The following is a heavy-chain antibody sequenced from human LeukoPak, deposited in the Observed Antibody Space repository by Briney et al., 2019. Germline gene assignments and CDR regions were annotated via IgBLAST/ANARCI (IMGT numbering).Heavy chain of an antibody. V-gene: IGHV4-59*01. J-gene: IGHJ5*02. CDR3: SRRGSSVKNWFDP. D-gene: IGHD3-10*01. Sequence: SETLSLTCTVSGGSISSYYWSWIRQPPGKRLEWIGYIYYSGSTNYNPSLKSRVTISVDTSKNQFSLKLSSVTAADTAVYYCSRRGSSVKNWFDPWGQGTLVTVSS. CDR2: IYYSGST. CDR1: GGSISSYY.